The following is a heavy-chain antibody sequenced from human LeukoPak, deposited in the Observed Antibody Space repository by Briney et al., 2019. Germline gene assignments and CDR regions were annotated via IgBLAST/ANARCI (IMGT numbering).Heavy chain of an antibody. CDR1: GFTFSGYW. V-gene: IGHV3-74*01. CDR3: ARMNPLSSSGVIDY. CDR2: INSDGSST. J-gene: IGHJ4*02. Sequence: GGSLRLSCAASGFTFSGYWMHWVRQAPGKGLVWVSHINSDGSSTSYADSVKGRFTISRDNAKNTLYLQMNSLRAEDTAVYYCARMNPLSSSGVIDYWGQGTLVTVSS. D-gene: IGHD6-13*01.